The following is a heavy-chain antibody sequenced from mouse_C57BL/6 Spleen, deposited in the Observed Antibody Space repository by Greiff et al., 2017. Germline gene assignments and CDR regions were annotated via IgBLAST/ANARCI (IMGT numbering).Heavy chain of an antibody. CDR1: GYTLTSYW. Sequence: QVPLQQPGAELVRPGSSVKLSCKASGYTLTSYWMDWVKQRPGQGLEWIGNIYPSDSETHYNQKFKDKATLTVDKSSSTAYMQLSSLTSEDSAVYYCARAVGGFDYWGQGTTLTVSS. D-gene: IGHD1-1*01. CDR3: ARAVGGFDY. CDR2: IYPSDSET. J-gene: IGHJ2*01. V-gene: IGHV1-61*01.